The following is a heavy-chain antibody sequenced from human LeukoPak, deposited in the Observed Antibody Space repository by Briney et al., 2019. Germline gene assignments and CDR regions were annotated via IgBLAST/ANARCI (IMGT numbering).Heavy chain of an antibody. V-gene: IGHV4-4*02. CDR2: IFHTGTT. CDR3: ARLTPTTLSLYYYYMDV. D-gene: IGHD2/OR15-2a*01. J-gene: IGHJ6*03. CDR1: GGSISSSNW. Sequence: SETLSLTCAVSGGSISSSNWWSWVRQPPGMRLEWIGRIFHTGTTDYKTSLKGRVTISVDKSKNQFSLKLTSVTAADTAVYYCARLTPTTLSLYYYYMDVWGKGTTVTVSS.